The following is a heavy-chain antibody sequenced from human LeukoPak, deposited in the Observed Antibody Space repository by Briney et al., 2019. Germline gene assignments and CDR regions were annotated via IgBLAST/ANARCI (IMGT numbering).Heavy chain of an antibody. Sequence: GGSLRLSCAASGFTFSDYYMSWIRQAPGKGLEWVSYISSSGSTIYYTDSVKGRFTISRDNAKNSLYLQMNSLRAEDTAVYYCAREIWDFWSGTYYYYYYMDVWGKGTTVTVSS. J-gene: IGHJ6*03. CDR2: ISSSGSTI. CDR3: AREIWDFWSGTYYYYYYMDV. CDR1: GFTFSDYY. V-gene: IGHV3-11*04. D-gene: IGHD3-3*01.